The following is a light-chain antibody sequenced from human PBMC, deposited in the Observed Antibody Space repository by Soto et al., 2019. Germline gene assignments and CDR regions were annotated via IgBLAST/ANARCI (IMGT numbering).Light chain of an antibody. V-gene: IGLV2-14*01. CDR2: DVT. CDR1: SSDVGRYNY. Sequence: QSALTQPASVSGSPGQSITISCTGTSSDVGRYNYVSWYQQYPGKAPKLMIFDVTGRPSGVSNRFSGSKSGSTASLTISGLQAEDEADYYCSSYTSSTPVVFGRGTKLTVL. CDR3: SSYTSSTPVV. J-gene: IGLJ2*01.